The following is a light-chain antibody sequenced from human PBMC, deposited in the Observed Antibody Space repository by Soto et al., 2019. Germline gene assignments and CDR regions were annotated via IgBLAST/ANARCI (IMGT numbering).Light chain of an antibody. CDR2: DVN. CDR3: SSYTSSSTYV. CDR1: SSDVGNSNG. Sequence: QSVLTQPPSVSGSPGQSVAISCTGTSSDVGNSNGVSWYHQPPGTAPKLMIYDVNNRPSGVPDRFSGSKSGNTASLTISGLQAEDEGDYYCSSYTSSSTYVFGTGIKVTVL. J-gene: IGLJ1*01. V-gene: IGLV2-18*02.